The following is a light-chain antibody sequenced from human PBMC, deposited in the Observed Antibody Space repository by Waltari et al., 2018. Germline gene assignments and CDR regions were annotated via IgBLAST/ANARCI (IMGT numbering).Light chain of an antibody. CDR2: EVS. V-gene: IGLV2-8*01. Sequence: QSALTQPPSASGSPGQSVTISCTGTSSDVGAYNYVSWYQQHPGKAPKLMISEVSKRPAGVPDACSGSKYGNAASLTFSGLQSEDEADYYCSSYGGSNTVVFGGGTKLTVL. CDR1: SSDVGAYNY. CDR3: SSYGGSNTVV. J-gene: IGLJ2*01.